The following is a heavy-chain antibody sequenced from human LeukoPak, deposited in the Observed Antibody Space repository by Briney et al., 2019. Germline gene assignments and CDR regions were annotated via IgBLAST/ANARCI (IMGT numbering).Heavy chain of an antibody. J-gene: IGHJ4*02. Sequence: QPGGSLRLSCAASGFTFSSYGMNWVRQAPGKGLEWVSYISSSGSTIYYADSVKGRFTISRDNAKNSLYLQTNSLRAEDTAVYYCARDSDILTGYGDFDYWGQGTLVTVSS. V-gene: IGHV3-48*03. D-gene: IGHD3-9*01. CDR3: ARDSDILTGYGDFDY. CDR2: ISSSGSTI. CDR1: GFTFSSYG.